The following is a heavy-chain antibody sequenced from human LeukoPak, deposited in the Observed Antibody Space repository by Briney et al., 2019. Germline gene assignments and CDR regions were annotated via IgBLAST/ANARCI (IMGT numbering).Heavy chain of an antibody. CDR2: IIPILGIA. Sequence: SVKVSCKASGGTFSSYAISWVRQAPGQGLEWMGRIIPILGIANYAQKFQGRVTITADKSTSTAYMELSSLRSEDTAVYYCARAQISDYGEFDYWGQGTLVTVSS. V-gene: IGHV1-69*04. J-gene: IGHJ4*02. CDR3: ARAQISDYGEFDY. D-gene: IGHD4-17*01. CDR1: GGTFSSYA.